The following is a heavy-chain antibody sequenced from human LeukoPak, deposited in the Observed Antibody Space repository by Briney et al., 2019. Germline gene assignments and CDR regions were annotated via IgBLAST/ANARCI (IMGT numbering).Heavy chain of an antibody. V-gene: IGHV3-74*01. D-gene: IGHD3-3*02. J-gene: IGHJ4*02. Sequence: GGSLRLSCAASGFTFSSYWMHWVRHVPGKGLVWVSGINTDGSTTSYADSVKGRFTISRDNAKNTLYLQMNSLRAEDTAVYYCTTDYRYLYWHSSFDYWGQGTLVTVSS. CDR2: INTDGSTT. CDR3: TTDYRYLYWHSSFDY. CDR1: GFTFSSYW.